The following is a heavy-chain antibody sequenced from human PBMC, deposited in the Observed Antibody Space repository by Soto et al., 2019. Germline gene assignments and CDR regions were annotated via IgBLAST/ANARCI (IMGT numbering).Heavy chain of an antibody. V-gene: IGHV4-39*01. J-gene: IGHJ4*02. D-gene: IGHD6-13*01. CDR2: SSYTGNT. CDR1: GGSITTGNYY. Sequence: SETLSLTCTVSGGSITTGNYYWGWIRQPPGKGLQWIGSSSYTGNTYFNPSLRSRVTISVDTSKNQFSLRLTSVTAADTAVYYCARTDSSSWAAPFGSWGQGTLVTVSS. CDR3: ARTDSSSWAAPFGS.